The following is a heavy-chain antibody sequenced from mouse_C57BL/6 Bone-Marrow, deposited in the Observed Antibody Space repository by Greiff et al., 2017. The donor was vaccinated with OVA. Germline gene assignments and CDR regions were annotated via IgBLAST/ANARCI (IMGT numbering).Heavy chain of an antibody. J-gene: IGHJ2*01. CDR2: ISDGGSYT. V-gene: IGHV5-4*01. CDR3: ARKGYYFDY. Sequence: VQLKESGGGLVKPGGSLKLSCAASGFTFSSYAMSWVRQTPEKRLEWVATISDGGSYTYYPDNVKGRFTISRDNAKNNLYLQMSHLKSEDTAMYYCARKGYYFDYWGQGTTLTVSA. CDR1: GFTFSSYA.